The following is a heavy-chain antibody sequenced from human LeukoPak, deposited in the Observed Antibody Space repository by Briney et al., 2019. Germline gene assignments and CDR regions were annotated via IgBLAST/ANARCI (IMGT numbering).Heavy chain of an antibody. D-gene: IGHD1-26*01. V-gene: IGHV3-53*01. Sequence: GGSLRLSCAASGFTLSSYAMSWVRQAPGKGLEWVSIIYSGGSTFYADSVKGRFTISRDNSKNTLYLQMNSLRAEDTAVYYCARGGSYLSAFDIWGQGTMVTVSS. J-gene: IGHJ3*02. CDR3: ARGGSYLSAFDI. CDR1: GFTLSSYA. CDR2: IYSGGST.